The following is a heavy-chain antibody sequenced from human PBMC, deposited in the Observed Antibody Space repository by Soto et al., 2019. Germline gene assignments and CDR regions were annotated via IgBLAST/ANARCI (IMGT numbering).Heavy chain of an antibody. J-gene: IGHJ4*02. D-gene: IGHD2-15*01. CDR2: IHYNGNT. CDR1: GGSISSYS. V-gene: IGHV4-59*08. Sequence: PSETLSLTCTVSGGSISSYSWSWIRQPPGKGLEWIGNIHYNGNTKYSPSLKSRVTMSVDTSKNHFSLKLSSVTAADTAVYYCARARGARYFDYWGQGTLVTVSS. CDR3: ARARGARYFDY.